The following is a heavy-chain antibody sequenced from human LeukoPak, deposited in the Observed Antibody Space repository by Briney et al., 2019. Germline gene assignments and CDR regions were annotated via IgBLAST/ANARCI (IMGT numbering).Heavy chain of an antibody. D-gene: IGHD3-16*01. CDR3: TRGGEI. J-gene: IGHJ3*02. Sequence: SETLSLTCAVSGGSISSSNWYSWVRQPPGEGLEWIGEIYHSGSTNYNPSLKSRVTISIDKSKNQFSLNLTSVTAADTAMYFCTRGGEIWGQGTMVTVSS. CDR1: GGSISSSNW. CDR2: IYHSGST. V-gene: IGHV4-4*02.